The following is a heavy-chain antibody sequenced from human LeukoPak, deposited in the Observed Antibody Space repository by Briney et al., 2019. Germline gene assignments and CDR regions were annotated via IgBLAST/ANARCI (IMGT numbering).Heavy chain of an antibody. CDR1: WITLSNYV. D-gene: IGHD3-22*01. CDR2: LLGWGGGT. J-gene: IGHJ4*02. Sequence: GGSLRHSRALSWITLSNYVMRGAGAAPEGGGEWVAGLLGWGGGTQSAHSVWGRLTISRDNPKNTLYLQMNSLGAEDTAVYFCAKRGVVIRVILVGFHKEAYYFDSWGQGALVTVSS. V-gene: IGHV3-23*01. CDR3: AKRGVVIRVILVGFHKEAYYFDS.